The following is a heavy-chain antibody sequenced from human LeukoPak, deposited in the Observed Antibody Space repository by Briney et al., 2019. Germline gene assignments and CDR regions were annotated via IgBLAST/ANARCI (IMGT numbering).Heavy chain of an antibody. D-gene: IGHD2-2*01. CDR3: ARDLYSSTPWVY. Sequence: PGGSLRLSCAASGFTFDDYAMHWVRQAQGKGLEWVSLISGDGGSAYYADSVRGRFTISRDNSKDTLYLQMSSLRAEDTALYYCARDLYSSTPWVYWGQGTLVTVSS. CDR1: GFTFDDYA. CDR2: ISGDGGSA. J-gene: IGHJ4*01. V-gene: IGHV3-43*02.